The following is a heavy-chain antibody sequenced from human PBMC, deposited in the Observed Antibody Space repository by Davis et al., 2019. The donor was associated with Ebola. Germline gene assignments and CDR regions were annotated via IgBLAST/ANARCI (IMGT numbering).Heavy chain of an antibody. Sequence: GESLKISCAASGFTVSSNYMSWVRQASGKGLGWVGRIRSKANSYATAYAASVKGRFTISRDDSKNTAYLQMNSLKTEDTAVYYCTATVTTSDYWGQGTLVTVSS. J-gene: IGHJ4*02. V-gene: IGHV3-73*01. D-gene: IGHD4-17*01. CDR2: IRSKANSYAT. CDR3: TATVTTSDY. CDR1: GFTVSSNY.